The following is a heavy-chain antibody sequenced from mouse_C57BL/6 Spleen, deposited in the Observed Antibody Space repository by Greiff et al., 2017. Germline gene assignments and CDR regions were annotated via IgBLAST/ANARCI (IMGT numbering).Heavy chain of an antibody. D-gene: IGHD1-1*01. CDR2: FYPGSGSI. Sequence: QVQLQQSGAELVKPGASVKLSCKASGYTFTEYTIHWVKQRSGQGLEWIGWFYPGSGSIKYNEKFKDKATLTADKSSSTVYMELSSLTSEDSAVYFGARHGPYYYGSSYGYFDVWGTGTTVTVSS. V-gene: IGHV1-62-2*01. CDR1: GYTFTEYT. CDR3: ARHGPYYYGSSYGYFDV. J-gene: IGHJ1*03.